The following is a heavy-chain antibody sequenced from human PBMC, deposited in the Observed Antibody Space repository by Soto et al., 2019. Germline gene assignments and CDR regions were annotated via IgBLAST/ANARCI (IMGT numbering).Heavy chain of an antibody. D-gene: IGHD5-18*01. CDR2: ISYDGSNK. Sequence: QVQLVESGGGVVQPGRSLRLSCAASGFTFSSYSMHWVRQAPGKGLEWVAVISYDGSNKYYADSVKGRFTISRDNSKNTLYLLMNSLRAEDTAVYYCAKGSTAMTYFDYWGQGTLVTVSS. V-gene: IGHV3-30*18. J-gene: IGHJ4*02. CDR3: AKGSTAMTYFDY. CDR1: GFTFSSYS.